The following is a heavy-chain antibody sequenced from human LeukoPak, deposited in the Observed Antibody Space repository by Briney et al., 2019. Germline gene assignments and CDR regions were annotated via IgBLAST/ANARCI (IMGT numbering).Heavy chain of an antibody. CDR2: ISYDGSNK. D-gene: IGHD3-16*01. CDR1: GFTFRSYG. Sequence: GGSLRLSCAVSGFTFRSYGMHWVRQAPGKGLEWVAVISYDGSNKYYADSVKGRFTISRDNSKNTLYLQMNSLRAEDTAVYYCAKDGEGDYFGYWGQGTLVTVSS. V-gene: IGHV3-30*18. CDR3: AKDGEGDYFGY. J-gene: IGHJ4*02.